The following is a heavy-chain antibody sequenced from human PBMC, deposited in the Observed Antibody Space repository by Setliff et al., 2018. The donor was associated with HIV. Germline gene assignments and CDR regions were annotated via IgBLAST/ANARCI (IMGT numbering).Heavy chain of an antibody. D-gene: IGHD6-19*01. J-gene: IGHJ1*01. Sequence: GGSLRLSCAASGFTFSGSPIHWVRQASGKGLEWIGRIKNRAENYATAYAASVKGRFTISRDDSMNTAYLQMNGLKIDDTAVYYCVSHPWGVSGWSAVYFKNWGQGTLVTVSS. CDR2: IKNRAENYAT. CDR3: VSHPWGVSGWSAVYFKN. CDR1: GFTFSGSP. V-gene: IGHV3-73*01.